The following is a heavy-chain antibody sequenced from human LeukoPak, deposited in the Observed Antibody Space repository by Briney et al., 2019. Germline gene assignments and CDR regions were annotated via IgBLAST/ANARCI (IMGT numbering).Heavy chain of an antibody. CDR1: GYNFTKYW. V-gene: IGHV5-51*01. J-gene: IGHJ6*03. CDR3: ARRGAGLGTTYFYMDV. CDR2: IYPGDSNT. D-gene: IGHD7-27*01. Sequence: GESLKTSCKGSGYNFTKYWIDWVRQMPGKGLEWMGIIYPGDSNTRHSPSFQGQVTISADKSISTAYLQWNSLKASDTAMYYCARRGAGLGTTYFYMDVWGKGTTVTISS.